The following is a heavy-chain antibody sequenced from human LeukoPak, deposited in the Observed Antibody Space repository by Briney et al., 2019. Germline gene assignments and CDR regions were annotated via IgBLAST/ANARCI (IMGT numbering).Heavy chain of an antibody. Sequence: SETLSLTCTVSGGSVSSGSYYWSWIRQPPGKGLEWIGYIYYSGSTNYNPSLKSRVTISVDTSKDQFSLKLSSVTAADTAVYYCARVITMVRGVILTYFDYWGQGTLVTVSS. V-gene: IGHV4-61*01. D-gene: IGHD3-10*01. CDR1: GGSVSSGSYY. CDR2: IYYSGST. CDR3: ARVITMVRGVILTYFDY. J-gene: IGHJ4*02.